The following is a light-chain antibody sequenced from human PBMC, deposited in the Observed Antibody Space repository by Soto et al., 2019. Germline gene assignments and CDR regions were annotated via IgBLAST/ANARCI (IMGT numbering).Light chain of an antibody. J-gene: IGLJ3*02. Sequence: QSVLTQPPSVPGSPGQSIPISCTGTSSDDGSYNLVSWYQQHPGKAPQLMIYEVSKRPSGGSNRFSGSKSGNTASLTIYGLQAEDEADYYCCSSSGSSTWVVGGGTKVTVL. CDR2: EVS. CDR1: SSDDGSYNL. V-gene: IGLV2-23*02. CDR3: CSSSGSSTWV.